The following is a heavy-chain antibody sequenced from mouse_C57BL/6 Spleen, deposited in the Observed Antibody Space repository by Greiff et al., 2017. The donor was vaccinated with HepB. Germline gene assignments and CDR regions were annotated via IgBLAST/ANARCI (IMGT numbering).Heavy chain of an antibody. Sequence: VQLVESGGGLVKPGGSLKLSCAASGFTFSSYAMSWVRQTPEKRLEWVATISDGGSYTYYPDNVKGRFTISRDNAKNNLYLQMSHLKSEDTAMYYCARGSQYSTFDYWGQGTTLTVSS. CDR2: ISDGGSYT. CDR3: ARGSQYSTFDY. J-gene: IGHJ2*01. V-gene: IGHV5-4*01. D-gene: IGHD2-5*01. CDR1: GFTFSSYA.